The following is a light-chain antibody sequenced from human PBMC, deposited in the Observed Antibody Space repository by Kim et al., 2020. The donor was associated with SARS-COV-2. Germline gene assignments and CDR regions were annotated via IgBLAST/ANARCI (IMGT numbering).Light chain of an antibody. CDR1: SPNIGNNY. Sequence: GQKVPISCSGSSPNIGNNYVSWYQQLPGTAPKLLIYDNNKRPSGIPDRFSGSKSGTSATLGITGLQTGDEADYYCGTWDSSLSAGVFGGGTKLTVL. J-gene: IGLJ3*02. CDR3: GTWDSSLSAGV. CDR2: DNN. V-gene: IGLV1-51*01.